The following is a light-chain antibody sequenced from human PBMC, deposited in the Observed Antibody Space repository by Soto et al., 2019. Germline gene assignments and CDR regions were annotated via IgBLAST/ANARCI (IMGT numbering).Light chain of an antibody. CDR1: STALVGYKY. V-gene: IGLV2-11*01. CDR2: AVN. Sequence: QSALTQPRAVSGSPGQSVTISCSGTSTALVGYKYVSWYQQHPGKAPKLIIYAVNKRPSGVPDRFSGSKSGDTASLTISGLQTDDEADYYCSSYAGTFSLFGGGTKVTVL. CDR3: SSYAGTFSL. J-gene: IGLJ2*01.